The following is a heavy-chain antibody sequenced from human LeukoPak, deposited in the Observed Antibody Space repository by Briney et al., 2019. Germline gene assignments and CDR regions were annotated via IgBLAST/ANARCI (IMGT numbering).Heavy chain of an antibody. CDR2: IYYSGST. CDR1: GVSISSNY. D-gene: IGHD3-22*01. CDR3: ARGPTTYYYDSRYFDY. J-gene: IGHJ4*02. Sequence: PSETLSLTCTVSGVSISSNYWSWLRQPPGKGLEWIGYIYYSGSTNYNPSLKSRVTISVDTSKNQFSLKLSSVTAADTAVYYCARGPTTYYYDSRYFDYWGQGTLVTVSS. V-gene: IGHV4-59*01.